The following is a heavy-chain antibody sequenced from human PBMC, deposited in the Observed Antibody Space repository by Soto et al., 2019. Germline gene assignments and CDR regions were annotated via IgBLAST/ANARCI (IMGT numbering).Heavy chain of an antibody. D-gene: IGHD3-16*01. CDR3: ARALGSWGAYYFDY. CDR2: IYWDDDK. V-gene: IGHV2-5*02. J-gene: IGHJ4*02. Sequence: SGPTLVNPTQTLTLTCTFSGFSLNTYGVGVGWIRQPPGKALEWLALIYWDDDKRYSPSLKSRLTITKDTSKNQVVLTMTNMDPVDTVTYYCARALGSWGAYYFDYWGLGTPVTVSS. CDR1: GFSLNTYGVG.